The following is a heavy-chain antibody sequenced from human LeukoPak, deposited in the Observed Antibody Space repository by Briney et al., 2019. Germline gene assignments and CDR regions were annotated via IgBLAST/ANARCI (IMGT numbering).Heavy chain of an antibody. V-gene: IGHV4-59*01. Sequence: PSETLSLTCTVSGGSISSYYWSWIREPPGKGLEWIGYIYYSGSTNYNTSLKSRVTISVDTSKNQFSLKLSSVTAADTAVYYCARQPAEVYYYYMDVWGKGTTVTVSS. J-gene: IGHJ6*03. CDR2: IYYSGST. CDR3: ARQPAEVYYYYMDV. CDR1: GGSISSYY.